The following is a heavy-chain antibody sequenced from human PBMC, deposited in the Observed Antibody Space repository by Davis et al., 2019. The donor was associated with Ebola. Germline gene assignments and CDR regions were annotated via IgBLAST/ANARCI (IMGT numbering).Heavy chain of an antibody. Sequence: GGSLRLSCAASGFTFSGSAMHWVRQAPGKGLAWVAVIWYDGSNKYYADSVKGRFTISRDNSKNTLYLQMNSLRAEDTAVYYCAKGSGDYGDYVIDYWGQGTLVTVSS. V-gene: IGHV3-30*02. CDR3: AKGSGDYGDYVIDY. CDR1: GFTFSGSA. CDR2: IWYDGSNK. D-gene: IGHD4-17*01. J-gene: IGHJ4*02.